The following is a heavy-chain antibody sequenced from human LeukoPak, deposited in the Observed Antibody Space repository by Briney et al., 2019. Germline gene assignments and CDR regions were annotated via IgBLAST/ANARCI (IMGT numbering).Heavy chain of an antibody. CDR3: ARNYLNWFDP. Sequence: SETLSLTCTVSGGSISSYYWIWIRQPAGKGLEWIGRIYTSGSTNYNPSLKSRVTISVDKSKNQFSLKLSSVTAADTAVYYCARNYLNWFDPWGQGTLVTVSS. V-gene: IGHV4-4*07. CDR1: GGSISSYY. D-gene: IGHD5-24*01. CDR2: IYTSGST. J-gene: IGHJ5*02.